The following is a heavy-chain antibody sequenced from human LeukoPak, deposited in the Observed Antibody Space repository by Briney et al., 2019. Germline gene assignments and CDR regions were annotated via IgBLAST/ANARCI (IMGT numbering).Heavy chain of an antibody. CDR2: FYNTGDT. J-gene: IGHJ4*02. Sequence: TGGSLRLSCAASGLTVSNNYMTWVRQAPGKGLECVSVFYNTGDTYYADSVKGRFTISRDNFRNAIFLQMSSLRAEDTAVYYCASPKYTSGPFNYWGQGTLVTVSS. V-gene: IGHV3-53*01. CDR1: GLTVSNNY. CDR3: ASPKYTSGPFNY. D-gene: IGHD6-19*01.